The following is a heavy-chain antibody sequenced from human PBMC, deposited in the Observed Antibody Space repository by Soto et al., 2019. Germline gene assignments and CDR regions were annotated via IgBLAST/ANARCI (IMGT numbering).Heavy chain of an antibody. CDR1: GGSISSGGYY. V-gene: IGHV4-31*03. J-gene: IGHJ4*02. CDR3: ASGSSSWFPIDY. CDR2: IYYSGGT. D-gene: IGHD6-13*01. Sequence: PSETLSLTCTVSGGSISSGGYYWSWIRQHPGKGLEWIGYIYYSGGTYYNPSLKSRVTISVDTSKNQFSLKLSSVTAADTAVYYCASGSSSWFPIDYWGQGTLVTVSS.